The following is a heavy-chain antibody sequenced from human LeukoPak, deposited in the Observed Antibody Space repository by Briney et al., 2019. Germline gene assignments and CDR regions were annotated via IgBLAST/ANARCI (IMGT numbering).Heavy chain of an antibody. CDR2: INPNSGGT. V-gene: IGHV1-2*02. J-gene: IGHJ6*02. Sequence: WASVKVSCKASGYTFTGYYMHWVRQAPGQGLEWMGWINPNSGGTNYAQKFQGRVTMTRNTSISTAYMELSSLRSEDTAVYYCARVVAAALTYYYYGMDVWGQGTTVTVSS. D-gene: IGHD6-13*01. CDR1: GYTFTGYY. CDR3: ARVVAAALTYYYYGMDV.